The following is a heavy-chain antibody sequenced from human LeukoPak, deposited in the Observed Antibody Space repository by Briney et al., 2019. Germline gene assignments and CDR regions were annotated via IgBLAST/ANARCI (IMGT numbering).Heavy chain of an antibody. V-gene: IGHV1-3*01. CDR3: ARDSSGWYDYFFDC. CDR2: INVGNGDT. CDR1: GYTFSTYA. J-gene: IGHJ4*02. D-gene: IGHD6-19*01. Sequence: ASVKVSCKASGYTFSTYAMHWVRQAPGQRLEWMGWINVGNGDTKYSQKFQGRVTITRDTSASTAYMELRSLRSEDTAVYYCARDSSGWYDYFFDCCGQGTLVTVSS.